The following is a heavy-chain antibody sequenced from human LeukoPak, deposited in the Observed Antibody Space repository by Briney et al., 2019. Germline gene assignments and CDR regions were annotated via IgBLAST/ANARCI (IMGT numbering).Heavy chain of an antibody. D-gene: IGHD5-18*01. CDR3: AREDSYGYFDH. CDR2: LIPNSGDT. CDR1: GYNFIGYY. Sequence: GASVKVSCKASGYNFIGYYMHWVRQAPGQGLEWMGRLIPNSGDTTYGQKLQGRVAVTRDTSINTVYMELSRLTFDDTAVYYCAREDSYGYFDHWGQGTRVTVSS. J-gene: IGHJ4*02. V-gene: IGHV1-2*06.